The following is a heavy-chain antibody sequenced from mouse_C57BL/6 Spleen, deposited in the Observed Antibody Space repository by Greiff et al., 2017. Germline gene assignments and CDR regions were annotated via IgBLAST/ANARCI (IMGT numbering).Heavy chain of an antibody. Sequence: EVQLQQSGAELVRPGASVKLSCTASGFNIKDYYMHWVKQRPEQGLEWIGRIDPEDGDTEYAPKFQGKATLTADTSSNTAYLQLRSLTSEDTAVYYCATCVSSSPYWGQGTLVTVSA. D-gene: IGHD1-1*01. CDR2: IDPEDGDT. V-gene: IGHV14-1*01. CDR3: ATCVSSSPY. J-gene: IGHJ3*01. CDR1: GFNIKDYY.